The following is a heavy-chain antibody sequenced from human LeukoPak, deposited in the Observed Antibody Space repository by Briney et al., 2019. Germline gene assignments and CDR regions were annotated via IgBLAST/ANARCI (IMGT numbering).Heavy chain of an antibody. CDR1: GGSISSYY. CDR3: ASLRGWYYYFDY. D-gene: IGHD6-19*01. J-gene: IGHJ4*02. V-gene: IGHV4-59*08. Sequence: SETLSPTCTVSGGSISSYYWSWIRQPPGKGLEWIGYIYYSGSTNYNPSLKSRVTISVDTSKNQFSLKLSSVTAADTAVYYCASLRGWYYYFDYWGQGTLVTVSS. CDR2: IYYSGST.